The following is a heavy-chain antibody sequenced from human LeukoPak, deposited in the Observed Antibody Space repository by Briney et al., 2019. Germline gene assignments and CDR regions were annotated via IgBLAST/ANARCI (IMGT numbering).Heavy chain of an antibody. CDR3: ARSPRDSSGYYYVGAFDI. D-gene: IGHD3-22*01. J-gene: IGHJ3*02. V-gene: IGHV1-18*01. CDR2: ISAYNGNT. CDR1: GYTFTSHG. Sequence: ASVKVSCKASGYTFTSHGFSWVRQAPGQGLEWMGWISAYNGNTNYAQKLQGRVTMTTDTSTCTAYMELRSLRSDDTAVYYCARSPRDSSGYYYVGAFDIWGQGTMVTVSS.